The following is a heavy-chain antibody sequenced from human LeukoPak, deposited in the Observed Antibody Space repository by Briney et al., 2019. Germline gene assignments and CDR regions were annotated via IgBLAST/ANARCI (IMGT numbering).Heavy chain of an antibody. D-gene: IGHD5-12*01. J-gene: IGHJ5*02. CDR3: ARFLAREAGGSASFEP. V-gene: IGHV1-69*02. CDR1: GGTFSSYT. Sequence: ASVKVSCKASGGTFSSYTISWVRQAPGQGLEWMGRIIPILGIANYAQKFQGRVTITADKSTSTAYMELSSLRSEDTAVYYCARFLAREAGGSASFEPWGQGTLVTVSS. CDR2: IIPILGIA.